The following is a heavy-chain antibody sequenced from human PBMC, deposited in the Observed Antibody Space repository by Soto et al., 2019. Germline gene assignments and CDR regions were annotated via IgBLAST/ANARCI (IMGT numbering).Heavy chain of an antibody. Sequence: EVQLVASGGGLVQPGRSLRLSCAASGFTFDDYAMHWVRQAPGKGLEWVSGISWNSGSIGYVDSVKGRFTISRDNAKNSLYLQMNSLRAEDTALYYCAKDIANWNDVPYWGQGTLVTVSS. CDR2: ISWNSGSI. D-gene: IGHD1-1*01. CDR3: AKDIANWNDVPY. V-gene: IGHV3-9*01. J-gene: IGHJ4*02. CDR1: GFTFDDYA.